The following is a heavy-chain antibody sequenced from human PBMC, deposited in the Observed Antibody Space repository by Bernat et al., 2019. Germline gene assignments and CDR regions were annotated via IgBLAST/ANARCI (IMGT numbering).Heavy chain of an antibody. CDR1: GFTFSSYG. CDR2: IWYDGSNK. J-gene: IGHJ6*03. CDR3: ARAGYCSGGSCLPPGYYYYMDV. V-gene: IGHV3-33*01. Sequence: QVQLVESGGGVVQPGRSLRLSCAASGFTFSSYGMHWVRQAPGKGLEWVAVIWYDGSNKYYADSVKGRFTISRDNSKNTLYLQMNSLRAEDTAVYYCARAGYCSGGSCLPPGYYYYMDVWGKGTTVTVSS. D-gene: IGHD2-15*01.